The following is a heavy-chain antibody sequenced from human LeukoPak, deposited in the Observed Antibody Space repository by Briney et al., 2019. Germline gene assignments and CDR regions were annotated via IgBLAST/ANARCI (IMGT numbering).Heavy chain of an antibody. Sequence: QPGGSLRLSCAASGFTFSSYAMSWDRQAPGKGLEWVSAISGSGGSTYYADSVKGRFTISRDNSKNTLYLQMNSLRAEDTAVYYCAKDRGYYGSGSYYNFFDYWGQGTLVTVSS. J-gene: IGHJ4*02. CDR3: AKDRGYYGSGSYYNFFDY. CDR1: GFTFSSYA. V-gene: IGHV3-23*01. CDR2: ISGSGGST. D-gene: IGHD3-10*01.